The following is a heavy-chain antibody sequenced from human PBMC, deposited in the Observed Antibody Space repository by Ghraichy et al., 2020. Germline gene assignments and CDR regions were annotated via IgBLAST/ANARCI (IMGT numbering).Heavy chain of an antibody. V-gene: IGHV4-31*01. CDR2: IYYTGSA. J-gene: IGHJ5*02. D-gene: IGHD1-1*01. CDR1: SGSIRSSGYY. CDR3: ARDTIDGAWRHNWFDP. Sequence: SETLSLTCTVSSGSIRSSGYYWSWIRQQPGMGLEWIAYIYYTGSAFYNPSLKSLVTMSIDTSKNQFSLSLTSVTAADTAVYYCARDTIDGAWRHNWFDPWGQGSLVTVSS.